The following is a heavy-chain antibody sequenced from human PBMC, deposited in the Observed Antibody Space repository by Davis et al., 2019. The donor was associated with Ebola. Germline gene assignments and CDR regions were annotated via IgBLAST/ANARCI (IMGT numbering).Heavy chain of an antibody. CDR1: GFTFSSYA. V-gene: IGHV3-30*04. J-gene: IGHJ4*02. CDR2: VSFDGRTT. CDR3: AKETDEYVSSSNDY. D-gene: IGHD6-6*01. Sequence: PGGSLRLSCAASGFTFSSYAMHWVRQTPGKGLEWVAVVSFDGRTTHYGNSVKGRFIVSRDNSRNTVSLQMNSLGLDDTGVYYCAKETDEYVSSSNDYWGQGILVTVSS.